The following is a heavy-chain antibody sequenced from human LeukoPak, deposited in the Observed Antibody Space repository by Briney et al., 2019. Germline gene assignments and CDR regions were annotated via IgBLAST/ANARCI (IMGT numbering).Heavy chain of an antibody. Sequence: GGSLRLSCSASGFSCSSYWMSWVRQAPGKGLEWVADINEDGSEKYYVDSVKGRFFISRDNAAKSLSLQMNRLRDADTAVYYCARVSVGAPAFDYWGQGNLVTVSS. CDR3: ARVSVGAPAFDY. J-gene: IGHJ4*02. V-gene: IGHV3-7*01. CDR1: GFSCSSYW. D-gene: IGHD1-26*01. CDR2: INEDGSEK.